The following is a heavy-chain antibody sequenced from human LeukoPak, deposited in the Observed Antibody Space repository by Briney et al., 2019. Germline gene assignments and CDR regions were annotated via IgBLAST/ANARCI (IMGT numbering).Heavy chain of an antibody. J-gene: IGHJ4*02. V-gene: IGHV3-9*01. CDR1: GFTFDDYA. D-gene: IGHD1-26*01. CDR3: ARPSHARGWELPGY. Sequence: GGSLRLSCAASGFTFDDYAMHWVRQAPGKGLEWVSGISWNSGSIGYADSVKGRFTISRDNAKNSLYLQMNSLRSEDTAVYYCARPSHARGWELPGYWGQGTLVTVSS. CDR2: ISWNSGSI.